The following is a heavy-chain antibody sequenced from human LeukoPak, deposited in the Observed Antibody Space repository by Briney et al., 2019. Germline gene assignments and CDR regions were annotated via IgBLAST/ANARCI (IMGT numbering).Heavy chain of an antibody. CDR3: ARRQWLRQYYFDY. J-gene: IGHJ4*02. CDR1: GGSISSYY. V-gene: IGHV4-59*08. D-gene: IGHD5-12*01. Sequence: PSETLSLTCTVSGGSISSYYWTWIRQSPGKGLEWIGFFHHSGSTNYNPSFKSRVTISADTSKNQFSLRLSSVTAADTAVYYCARRQWLRQYYFDYWGQGTLVTVSS. CDR2: FHHSGST.